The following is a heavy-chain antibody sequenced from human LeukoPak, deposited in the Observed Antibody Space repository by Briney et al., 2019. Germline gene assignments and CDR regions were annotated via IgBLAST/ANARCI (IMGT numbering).Heavy chain of an antibody. D-gene: IGHD3-10*01. CDR2: IYYSGSS. Sequence: SETLSLTCTVSGGSTSSSSYYWGWLRQPPGKGLEWIGSIYYSGSSNYNPSLKSRVTISVDTSKNQFSLKLRSVTAADTAVYYCARVGSDYYGSGSYLHYMDVWGKGTTVTVSS. V-gene: IGHV4-39*01. J-gene: IGHJ6*03. CDR1: GGSTSSSSYY. CDR3: ARVGSDYYGSGSYLHYMDV.